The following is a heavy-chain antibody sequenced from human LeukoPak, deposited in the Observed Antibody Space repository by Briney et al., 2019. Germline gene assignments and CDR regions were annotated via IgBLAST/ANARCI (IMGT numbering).Heavy chain of an antibody. D-gene: IGHD5-12*01. V-gene: IGHV1-2*02. J-gene: IGHJ4*02. Sequence: ASVKVSCKASGYTFTGSYMHWVRQAPGQGLDWMGWINPNTGGTNYAQNFQGRVTMTRDTSISTAYMELDRLRSDDTAVFYCARQQYSGFDIPDHFDSWGQGTLVTVSS. CDR1: GYTFTGSY. CDR3: ARQQYSGFDIPDHFDS. CDR2: INPNTGGT.